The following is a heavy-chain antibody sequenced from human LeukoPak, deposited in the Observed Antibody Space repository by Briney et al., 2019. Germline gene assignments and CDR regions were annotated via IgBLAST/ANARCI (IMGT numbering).Heavy chain of an antibody. J-gene: IGHJ4*02. CDR1: GGSISRGGYC. V-gene: IGHV4-31*03. CDR3: AADTSGYRIFNY. Sequence: SETLSLTCTVSGGSISRGGYCWSWIRQYPGKGLEWVGYIDYSGSTFYNPSLKSRLTMSIDTSKNQFSLKLSSVTAADTAVYYCAADTSGYRIFNYWGQGTLVTVSS. D-gene: IGHD3-22*01. CDR2: IDYSGST.